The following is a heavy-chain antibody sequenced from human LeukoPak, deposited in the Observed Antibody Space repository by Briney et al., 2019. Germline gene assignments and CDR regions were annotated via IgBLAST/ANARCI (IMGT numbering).Heavy chain of an antibody. CDR1: GGSISSGDYY. J-gene: IGHJ5*02. CDR2: IYCSGST. Sequence: SETLSLTCTVSGGSISSGDYYWSWIRQPPGKGLEWIGYIYCSGSTYYNPSLKSRVTISVDTSKNQFSLKLSSVTAADTAVYYCARAWGGWFDPWGQGTLVTVSS. D-gene: IGHD7-27*01. CDR3: ARAWGGWFDP. V-gene: IGHV4-30-4*08.